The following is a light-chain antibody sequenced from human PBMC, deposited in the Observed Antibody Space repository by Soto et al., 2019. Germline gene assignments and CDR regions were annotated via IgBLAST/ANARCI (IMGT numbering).Light chain of an antibody. Sequence: QSVLTQPHSASGTPGQRGTISCSGRSSNIGSKTVNWYQQLPGTAPKLLIYSNYQRPSGVPDRFSGSKSGTSASLAISGLQSEDEADYYCSAWDASLNGYVFGTGTKLTVL. J-gene: IGLJ1*01. CDR2: SNY. CDR1: SSNIGSKT. CDR3: SAWDASLNGYV. V-gene: IGLV1-44*01.